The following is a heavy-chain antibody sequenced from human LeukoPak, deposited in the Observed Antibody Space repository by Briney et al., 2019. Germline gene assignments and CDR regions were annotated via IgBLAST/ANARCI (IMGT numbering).Heavy chain of an antibody. J-gene: IGHJ4*02. Sequence: SETLSLTCTVSGASISSYYWSWIRQHPGKGLEWIGYMSDSGCTNYNPSLKSRVTISVDTSKNQFSLKLSSVTAADTAVYYCARKRPTTGNCSGGSCYRAGGFDYWGQGTLVTVSS. CDR3: ARKRPTTGNCSGGSCYRAGGFDY. CDR2: MSDSGCT. D-gene: IGHD2-15*01. V-gene: IGHV4-59*12. CDR1: GASISSYY.